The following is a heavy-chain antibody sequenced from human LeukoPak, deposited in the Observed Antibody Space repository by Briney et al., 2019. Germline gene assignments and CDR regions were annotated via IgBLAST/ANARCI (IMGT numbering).Heavy chain of an antibody. V-gene: IGHV4-34*01. J-gene: IGHJ4*02. CDR2: INHSGST. CDR1: GGSFSGYY. Sequence: PSETLSLTCAVYGGSFSGYYWSWIRQPPGKGVEWIGEINHSGSTNYNPSLKSRVTISVDTSKNQSSLKLSSVTAADTAVYYCARRRVGATIDYWGQGTLVTVSS. D-gene: IGHD1-26*01. CDR3: ARRRVGATIDY.